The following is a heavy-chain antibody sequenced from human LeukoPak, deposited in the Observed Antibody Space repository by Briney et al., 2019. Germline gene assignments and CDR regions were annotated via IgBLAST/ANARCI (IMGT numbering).Heavy chain of an antibody. V-gene: IGHV4-38-2*02. D-gene: IGHD6-19*01. J-gene: IGHJ5*02. CDR3: ARDARTQWLAYHNWFDP. CDR1: GYSISSGYY. Sequence: PSETLSLTCTVSGYSISSGYYWGWIRQPPGKGLEWIGSIYHSGSTYYNPSLKSRVTISVDTSKNQFSLKLSSVTAADTAVYYCARDARTQWLAYHNWFDPWGQGTLVTVSS. CDR2: IYHSGST.